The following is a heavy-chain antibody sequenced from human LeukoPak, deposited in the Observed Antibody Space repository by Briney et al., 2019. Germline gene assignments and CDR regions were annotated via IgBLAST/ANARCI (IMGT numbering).Heavy chain of an antibody. J-gene: IGHJ4*02. D-gene: IGHD6-13*01. Sequence: PGGSLRLSCAASGFTFSSYAMSWVRQAPGKGLEWVSSISGSGGSTYYADSVKGRFTISRDNSRNTLYLQMNSLRTEDTAVYYRAKDRAAAGTADYFDYWGQGTLVTISS. CDR3: AKDRAAAGTADYFDY. CDR2: ISGSGGST. CDR1: GFTFSSYA. V-gene: IGHV3-23*01.